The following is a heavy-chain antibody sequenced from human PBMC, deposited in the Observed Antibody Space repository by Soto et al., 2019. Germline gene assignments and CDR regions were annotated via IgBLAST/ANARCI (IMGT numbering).Heavy chain of an antibody. J-gene: IGHJ3*02. V-gene: IGHV4-59*01. CDR2: IYYSGST. Sequence: PSETLSLTCTVSCGSISSYYWSWIRQPPGKGLEWIGYIYYSGSTNYNPSLKSRVTISVDTSKNQFSLKLSSVTAADTAVYYCARGYCSSTSCYGAFDIWGQGTMVTVS. CDR1: CGSISSYY. D-gene: IGHD2-2*01. CDR3: ARGYCSSTSCYGAFDI.